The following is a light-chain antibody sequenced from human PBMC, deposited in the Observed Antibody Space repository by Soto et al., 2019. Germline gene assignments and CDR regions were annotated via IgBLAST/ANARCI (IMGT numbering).Light chain of an antibody. V-gene: IGKV3-15*01. CDR3: QQYNSYSPT. CDR2: GAS. J-gene: IGKJ2*01. Sequence: DIVMTQSPAFVSASLGERVTLSCRASRTIDTYLDWFQHRIGQPPRLLIFGASVRAPGVPPRFSGGGSGTEFTLTINSLRSEDFATYYCQQYNSYSPTFGQGTKLEIK. CDR1: RTIDTY.